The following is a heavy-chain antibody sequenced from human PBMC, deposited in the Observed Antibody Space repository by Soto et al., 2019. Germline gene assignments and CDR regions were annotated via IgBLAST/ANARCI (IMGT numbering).Heavy chain of an antibody. CDR3: ARGGYRYGHFDY. Sequence: QVQLQESGPGLVKPSQTLSLTCTVSGGSISSGGYYWSWIRQHPGKGLEWIGYIHYSGNTYYNPSLKSRVTISVDTSKNQFSLKLSSVTAADTAVYYCARGGYRYGHFDYWGQGTLVTVSS. D-gene: IGHD5-18*01. V-gene: IGHV4-31*03. J-gene: IGHJ4*02. CDR1: GGSISSGGYY. CDR2: IHYSGNT.